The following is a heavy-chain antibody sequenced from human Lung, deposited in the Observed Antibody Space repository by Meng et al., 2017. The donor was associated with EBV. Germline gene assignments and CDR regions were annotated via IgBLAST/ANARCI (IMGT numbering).Heavy chain of an antibody. CDR2: MNTKTGNP. J-gene: IGHJ2*01. CDR3: ARGGPYPDSSGFHWYFDL. CDR1: GYNFTRHA. D-gene: IGHD3-22*01. Sequence: GQVVQAGSELKKPGASVKVSCQASGYNFTRHAINWVRQATGQGLEWMGWMNTKTGNPTYAQGFTGRFVFSLDTSVSTAYLQISSLKAEDTAVYYCARGGPYPDSSGFHWYFDLWGRGTLVTVSS. V-gene: IGHV7-4-1*02.